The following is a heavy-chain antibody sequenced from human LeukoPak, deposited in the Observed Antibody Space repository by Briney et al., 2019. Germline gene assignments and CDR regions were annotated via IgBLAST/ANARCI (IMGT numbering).Heavy chain of an antibody. CDR2: ISSSSSTI. D-gene: IGHD3-16*01. CDR3: TRRGNRWGDS. CDR1: GFTFSIYS. V-gene: IGHV3-48*01. J-gene: IGHJ4*02. Sequence: GGSLRLSCAASGFTFSIYSMNWVRQAPGKGLEWVSYISSSSSTIYYADSVKGRFTISRDNAKNSLYLQMNSLRAEDTAVYYCTRRGNRWGDSWGQGTLVTVSS.